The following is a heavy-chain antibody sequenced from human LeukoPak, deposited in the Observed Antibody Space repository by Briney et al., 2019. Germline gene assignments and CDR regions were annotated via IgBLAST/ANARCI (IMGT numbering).Heavy chain of an antibody. CDR3: ARHRPGGYCSSISCRLSFWFDP. J-gene: IGHJ5*02. D-gene: IGHD2-2*01. Sequence: SVKVSCKASGGTFSSYAISWVRQAPGQGLEWMGRIIPILGIANYAQKFQGRVTITADKSTSTAYMELSSLRSEDTAVYYCARHRPGGYCSSISCRLSFWFDPWGQGTLVTVSS. CDR2: IIPILGIA. CDR1: GGTFSSYA. V-gene: IGHV1-69*04.